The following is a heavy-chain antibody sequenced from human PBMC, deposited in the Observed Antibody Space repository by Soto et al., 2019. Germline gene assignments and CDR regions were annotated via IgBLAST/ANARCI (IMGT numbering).Heavy chain of an antibody. J-gene: IGHJ6*02. Sequence: QVQLVESGGGVVQPGRSLRLSCAASGFTFSSYGMHWVRQAPGKGLEWVAVISYDGSNKYYADSVKGQFTISRDNSKNTLYLQMNSLRAEDTAVYYCAKDLTTVTTFYYYYGMDVWGQGTTVTVSS. CDR1: GFTFSSYG. V-gene: IGHV3-30*18. CDR2: ISYDGSNK. D-gene: IGHD4-17*01. CDR3: AKDLTTVTTFYYYYGMDV.